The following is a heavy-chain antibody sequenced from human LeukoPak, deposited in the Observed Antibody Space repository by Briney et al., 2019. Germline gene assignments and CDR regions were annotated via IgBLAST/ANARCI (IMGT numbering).Heavy chain of an antibody. V-gene: IGHV4-4*07. CDR3: ARGNYVHASFDI. J-gene: IGHJ3*02. Sequence: SETLSLTCTISDGSISTYYCTWIRQPAGKGLEWIGRIYISGSTTYNPSLKSRVTMSVDTSKNQFSLKLSSVTAADTAVYYCARGNYVHASFDIWGQGTMVTVSS. D-gene: IGHD1-7*01. CDR1: DGSISTYY. CDR2: IYISGST.